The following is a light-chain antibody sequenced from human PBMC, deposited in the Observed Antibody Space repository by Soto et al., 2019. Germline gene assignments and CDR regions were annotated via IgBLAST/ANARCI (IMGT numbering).Light chain of an antibody. V-gene: IGLV1-40*01. CDR1: SSNIGAGYD. CDR2: GNS. CDR3: QSYDSLRSRYV. J-gene: IGLJ1*01. Sequence: QSVLTQPPSVSGAPGQRVTISCTGSSSNIGAGYDVDWYQQLPGRAPKLLIYGNSNRPSGVPDRFSGSKSGTSASLAITGLQAEDEADYYCQSYDSLRSRYVFGTGTKLTVL.